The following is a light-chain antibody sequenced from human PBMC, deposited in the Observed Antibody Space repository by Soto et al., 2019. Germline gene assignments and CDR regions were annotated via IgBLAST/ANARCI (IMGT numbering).Light chain of an antibody. CDR2: WAS. J-gene: IGKJ1*01. CDR1: QSVLSSSDNKNY. Sequence: DIVMTQSPDSLAVSLGERPTINCKSSQSVLSSSDNKNYLTWYQQKPGQPPKLLISWASTRESGVPDRFTGSGSGAEFTRTISSLEAEDVAVYYCQQYCSETWTFGQGTKVES. CDR3: QQYCSETWT. V-gene: IGKV4-1*01.